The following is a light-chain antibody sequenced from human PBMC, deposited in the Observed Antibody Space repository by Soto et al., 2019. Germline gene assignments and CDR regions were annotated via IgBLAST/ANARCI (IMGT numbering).Light chain of an antibody. CDR3: QQYYSYPRT. Sequence: AIRMTQSPSSFSASTGDRVTITCRASQGISSYLAWYQQKPGKAPKLLIYAASTLQSGVPSRLSGSGSGTDFTLTISCLQSEDFATYYCQQYYSYPRTFGQGTKVEI. V-gene: IGKV1-8*01. J-gene: IGKJ1*01. CDR1: QGISSY. CDR2: AAS.